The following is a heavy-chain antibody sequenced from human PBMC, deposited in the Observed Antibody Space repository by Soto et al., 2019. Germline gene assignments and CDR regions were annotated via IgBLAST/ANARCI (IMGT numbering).Heavy chain of an antibody. J-gene: IGHJ6*02. CDR3: SGCSGGACHQSYGMDV. Sequence: EVHLVESGGGLVKPGGSLRLSCAVSGFTFSSCTMNWVRQAPGKGLEWVSSISPSTSHIYYADSVKGRFTISRNNAKNSLFLQMNSLRDEDTDVYYCSGCSGGACHQSYGMDVWGQGTTVTVSS. CDR2: ISPSTSHI. CDR1: GFTFSSCT. D-gene: IGHD2-15*01. V-gene: IGHV3-21*01.